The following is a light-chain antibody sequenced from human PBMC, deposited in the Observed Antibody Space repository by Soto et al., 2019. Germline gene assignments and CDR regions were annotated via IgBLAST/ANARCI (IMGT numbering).Light chain of an antibody. CDR3: SSYTNKDTLL. Sequence: QSALTQPDSVSGSPGQSITISCTGTSSDVGGYDHVSWYQQHPGKAPKLIIYDVTVRPSGISPRFSGSKSDNTASLAVSGLQPEDEADYYCSSYTNKDTLLFGGGTKLTVL. V-gene: IGLV2-14*03. CDR1: SSDVGGYDH. J-gene: IGLJ3*02. CDR2: DVT.